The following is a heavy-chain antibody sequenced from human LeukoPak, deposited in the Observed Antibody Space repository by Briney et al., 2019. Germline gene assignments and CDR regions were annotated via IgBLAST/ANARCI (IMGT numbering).Heavy chain of an antibody. CDR2: INPNSGGT. CDR1: GYTFTGYY. CDR3: ARWSLASRGYGMDV. V-gene: IGHV1-2*04. J-gene: IGHJ6*02. Sequence: ASVTVSCKASGYTFTGYYMHWVRQAPGQGLEWMGWINPNSGGTNYAQKFQGWVTMTTDTSISTAYMELSRLRSDDTAGYYCARWSLASRGYGMDVWGQGTTVTVSS. D-gene: IGHD3-10*01.